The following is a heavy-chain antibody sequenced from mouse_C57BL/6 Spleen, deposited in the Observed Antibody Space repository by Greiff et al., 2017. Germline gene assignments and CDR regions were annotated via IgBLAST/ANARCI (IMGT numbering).Heavy chain of an antibody. Sequence: VQLQQSGPGLVQPSQSLSITCTVSGFSLTSYGVHWVRQSPGKGLEWLGVIWRGGSTDYNAAFMSRLSITKDNSKSQVFFKMNSLQADDTAIYYWAKKAHYEDWYFDVWGTGTTVTVSS. J-gene: IGHJ1*03. V-gene: IGHV2-5*01. D-gene: IGHD2-4*01. CDR1: GFSLTSYG. CDR2: IWRGGST. CDR3: AKKAHYEDWYFDV.